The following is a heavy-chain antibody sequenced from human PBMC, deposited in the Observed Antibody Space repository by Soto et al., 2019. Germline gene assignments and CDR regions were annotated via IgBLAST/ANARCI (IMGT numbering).Heavy chain of an antibody. J-gene: IGHJ4*02. D-gene: IGHD6-6*01. Sequence: QVQLVESGGGVVQPGRSLRLSCAASGFTFSRHAMHWVRQAPVKGLEWVAVISYDGSEKYYADSVKGRFTISRDSSKNTLYLQMDSLGPDDTAVNYCAREGGGSSPQGWGQGTLVTVFS. CDR1: GFTFSRHA. V-gene: IGHV3-30-3*01. CDR2: ISYDGSEK. CDR3: AREGGGSSPQG.